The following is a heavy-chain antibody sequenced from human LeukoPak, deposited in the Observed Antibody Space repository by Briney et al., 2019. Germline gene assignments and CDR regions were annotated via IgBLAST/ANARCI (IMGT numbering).Heavy chain of an antibody. CDR3: ARGIAVAGFDY. V-gene: IGHV6-1*01. CDR1: GDSVSSNSAA. J-gene: IGHJ4*02. Sequence: SQTLSLTCAISGDSVSSNSAAWSWIKQSPSRGLEWLGRTYYRSKWNNDYAVSVKSRITINPDTSKNQFSLQLNSVTPEDTAVYYCARGIAVAGFDYWGQGTLVTVSS. D-gene: IGHD6-19*01. CDR2: TYYRSKWNN.